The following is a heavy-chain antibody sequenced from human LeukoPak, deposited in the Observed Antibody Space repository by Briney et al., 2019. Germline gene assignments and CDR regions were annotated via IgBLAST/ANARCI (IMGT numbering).Heavy chain of an antibody. CDR2: ITPHNGNT. CDR3: ARTIVQTYYYGSGSDPTFDY. D-gene: IGHD3-10*01. J-gene: IGHJ4*02. CDR1: GYTFTTYG. Sequence: GASVKVSCKASGYTFTTYGISWVRQAPGQGLEWMGWITPHNGNTNYAQKYQGRVTMTTDTSTSTAYMELRSLRSDDTAVYYCARTIVQTYYYGSGSDPTFDYWGQGTLVTVSS. V-gene: IGHV1-18*01.